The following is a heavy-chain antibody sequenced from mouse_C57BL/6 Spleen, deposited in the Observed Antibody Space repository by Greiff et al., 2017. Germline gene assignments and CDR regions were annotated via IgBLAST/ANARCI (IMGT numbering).Heavy chain of an antibody. CDR3: ARHEDYYGSGAWFAY. D-gene: IGHD1-1*01. V-gene: IGHV1-62-2*01. CDR1: GYTFTEYT. Sequence: VMLVESGAELVKPGASVKLSCKASGYTFTEYTIHWVKQRSGQGLEWIGWFYPGSGSIKYNEKFKDKATLTADKSSSTVYMELSRLTSEDSAVYFCARHEDYYGSGAWFAYWGQGTLVTVSA. J-gene: IGHJ3*01. CDR2: FYPGSGSI.